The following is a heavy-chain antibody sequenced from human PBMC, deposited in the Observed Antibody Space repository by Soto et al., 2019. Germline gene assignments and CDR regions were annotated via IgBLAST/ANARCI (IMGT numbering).Heavy chain of an antibody. CDR3: ARGSSSSGYYYYGMDV. CDR2: IYYSGST. CDR1: GGPISSYY. V-gene: IGHV4-59*01. Sequence: ASETLSLTCTVSGGPISSYYWSWIRQPPGKGLEWIGYIYYSGSTNYNPSLKSRVTISVDTSKNQFSLKLSSVTAADTAVYYCARGSSSSGYYYYGMDVWGQGTTVTVSS. J-gene: IGHJ6*02. D-gene: IGHD6-6*01.